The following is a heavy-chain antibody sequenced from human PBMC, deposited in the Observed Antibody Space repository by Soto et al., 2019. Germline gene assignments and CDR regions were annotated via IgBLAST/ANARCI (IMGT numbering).Heavy chain of an antibody. V-gene: IGHV3-30-3*01. J-gene: IGHJ4*02. CDR2: MSHDGSST. Sequence: PGGSLRLSCTTSGFIFNTYAMHWVRQAPGKGLEWVAVMSHDGSSTYYADSVKGRFTISRDNSKNTLYLQMNSLRTEDTAVYYCATAEVDYWGPGTLVTVSS. CDR3: ATAEVDY. CDR1: GFIFNTYA.